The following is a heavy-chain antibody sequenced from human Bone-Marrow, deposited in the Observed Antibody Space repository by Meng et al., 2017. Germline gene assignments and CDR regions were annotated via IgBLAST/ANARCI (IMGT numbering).Heavy chain of an antibody. CDR3: ARAYCSSTSCYGGWFDP. D-gene: IGHD2-2*01. Sequence: ASVKVSCKASGYTFTGYYMHWVRQAPGQGLEWMGWISPNSGGTNYAQKFQGRVTMTRDASISTAYMELSRLRSDDTAVYYCARAYCSSTSCYGGWFDPWGQGTLVTVSS. V-gene: IGHV1-2*02. CDR2: ISPNSGGT. CDR1: GYTFTGYY. J-gene: IGHJ5*02.